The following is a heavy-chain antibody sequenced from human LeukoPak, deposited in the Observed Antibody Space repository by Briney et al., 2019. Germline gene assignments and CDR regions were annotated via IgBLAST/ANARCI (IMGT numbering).Heavy chain of an antibody. J-gene: IGHJ6*03. D-gene: IGHD3-16*01. CDR1: GYTFTGYY. Sequence: ASVNVSCKASGYTFTGYYMHWVRQAPGQGREWMGWVNPNSGGTNYAQKFQGRVTMTRDTSISTAYMELSRLRSDDTAVYYCARHGRYAYQYYYSYSMDVWGKGTTVTVSS. V-gene: IGHV1-2*02. CDR3: ARHGRYAYQYYYSYSMDV. CDR2: VNPNSGGT.